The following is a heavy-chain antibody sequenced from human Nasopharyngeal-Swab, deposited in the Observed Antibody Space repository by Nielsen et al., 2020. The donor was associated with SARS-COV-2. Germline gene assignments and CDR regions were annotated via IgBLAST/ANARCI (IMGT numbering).Heavy chain of an antibody. V-gene: IGHV7-4-1*02. CDR2: INTSTGNP. D-gene: IGHD6-19*01. CDR3: AVHVAGDRPPFDP. J-gene: IGHJ5*02. Sequence: ASVKVSCKASGYTFTSYAMNWVRQAPGQGLEWMGWINTSTGNPTYAQGFTGRFVFSLDTSVSTAYLQISSLKAEDTAVYYCAVHVAGDRPPFDPWGQGTLVTVSS. CDR1: GYTFTSYA.